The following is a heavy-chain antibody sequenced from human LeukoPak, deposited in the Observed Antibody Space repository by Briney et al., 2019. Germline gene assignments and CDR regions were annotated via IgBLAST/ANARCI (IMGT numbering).Heavy chain of an antibody. D-gene: IGHD3/OR15-3a*01. V-gene: IGHV1-18*03. CDR3: ARETGLGAFDI. Sequence: GASVKVSCKASGYTFTSYGISWVRQAPGQGLEWMGWISAYNGNTNYAQKLQGRVTITRDTSASTAYMELSSLRSEDMAVYYCARETGLGAFDIWGQGTMVTVSS. J-gene: IGHJ3*02. CDR2: ISAYNGNT. CDR1: GYTFTSYG.